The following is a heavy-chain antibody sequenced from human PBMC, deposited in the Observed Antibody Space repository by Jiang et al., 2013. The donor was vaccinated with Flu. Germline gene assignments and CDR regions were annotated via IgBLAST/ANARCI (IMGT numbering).Heavy chain of an antibody. J-gene: IGHJ3*02. CDR3: ARGPKYDFWSGQSLRYAFDI. CDR1: GYSISSGYY. V-gene: IGHV4-38-2*02. CDR2: IYHSGST. Sequence: GPGLVKPSETLSLTCTVSGYSISSGYYWGWIRQPPGKGLEWIGSIYHSGSTYYNPSLKSRVTISVDTSKNQFSLKLSSVTAADTAVYYCARGPKYDFWSGQSLRYAFDIWGQGTMVTVSS. D-gene: IGHD3-3*01.